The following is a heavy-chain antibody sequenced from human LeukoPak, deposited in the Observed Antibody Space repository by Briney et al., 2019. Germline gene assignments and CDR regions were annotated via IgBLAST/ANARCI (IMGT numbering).Heavy chain of an antibody. CDR1: GGTFSSYA. J-gene: IGHJ6*03. Sequence: GSSVKVSCKASGGTFSSYAISWVRLAPGQGLEWMGGIIPIFGTANYAQKFQGRVTITADKSTSTAYMELSSLRSEDTAVYYCAGGPRDYYYYYYMDVWGKGTTVTVSS. D-gene: IGHD4/OR15-4a*01. V-gene: IGHV1-69*06. CDR2: IIPIFGTA. CDR3: AGGPRDYYYYYYMDV.